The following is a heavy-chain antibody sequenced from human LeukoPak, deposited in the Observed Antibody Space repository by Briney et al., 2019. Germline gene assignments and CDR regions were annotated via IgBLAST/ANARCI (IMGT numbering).Heavy chain of an antibody. Sequence: GGSLRLSCAASGFTFDDYAMHWVRQAPGKGLEWVSGISWNSGSIVYADSVKGRFTISRDNAKNSLYLQMSSLRAEDTALYYCAKDIRATSVAGTSGFDYWGQGTLVTVSS. V-gene: IGHV3-9*01. CDR3: AKDIRATSVAGTSGFDY. CDR2: ISWNSGSI. D-gene: IGHD6-19*01. J-gene: IGHJ4*02. CDR1: GFTFDDYA.